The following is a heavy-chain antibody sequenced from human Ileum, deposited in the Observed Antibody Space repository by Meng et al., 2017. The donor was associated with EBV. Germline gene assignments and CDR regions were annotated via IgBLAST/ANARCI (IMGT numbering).Heavy chain of an antibody. D-gene: IGHD3-10*01. J-gene: IGHJ4*02. Sequence: QVPLEEACPGLVKPSGTLSLTFAGSGCSLCSRNWWNWVRQPPGKGLEWIGEIYYSGSTIYNPSLKSRGTISVDKSKNLFSLKLSSVTAADTAVYYCARGYGSGRDYFDYWGQGTLVTVSS. V-gene: IGHV4-4*02. CDR3: ARGYGSGRDYFDY. CDR2: IYYSGST. CDR1: GCSLCSRNW.